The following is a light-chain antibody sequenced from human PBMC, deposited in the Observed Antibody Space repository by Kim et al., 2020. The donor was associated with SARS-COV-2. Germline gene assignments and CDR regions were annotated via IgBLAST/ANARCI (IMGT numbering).Light chain of an antibody. CDR2: YDS. V-gene: IGLV3-21*04. Sequence: PGKAARISCGGTSIGSKSVHLYQQKAGQAPVVVIYYDSDRPSGIPERFSGSNSGNTATLTISRVEAGDEAVYYCQVWDSSSDHRVVFGGGTQLTVL. CDR3: QVWDSSSDHRVV. J-gene: IGLJ2*01. CDR1: SIGSKS.